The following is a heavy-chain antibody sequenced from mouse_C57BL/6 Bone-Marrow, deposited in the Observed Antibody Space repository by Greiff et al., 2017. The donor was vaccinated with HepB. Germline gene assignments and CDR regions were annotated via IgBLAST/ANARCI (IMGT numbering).Heavy chain of an antibody. J-gene: IGHJ4*01. CDR1: GYTFTDYE. CDR3: TRPHDYGSSFMDY. D-gene: IGHD1-1*01. Sequence: QVQLKESGAELVRPGASVTLSCKASGYTFTDYEMHWVKQTPVHGLEWIGAIDPETGGTAYNQKFKGKAILTADKSSSTAYMELRSLTSEDSAVYYCTRPHDYGSSFMDYWGQGTSVTVSS. CDR2: IDPETGGT. V-gene: IGHV1-15*01.